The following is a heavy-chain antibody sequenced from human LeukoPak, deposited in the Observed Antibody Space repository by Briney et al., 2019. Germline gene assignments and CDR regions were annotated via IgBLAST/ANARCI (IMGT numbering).Heavy chain of an antibody. D-gene: IGHD1/OR15-1a*01. Sequence: GASVKVSCKTSVYTFTTYSIIWVRQAPGQGLEWVGWISPSNGHTNYAQKLQDRVTMTTYTSTSTVYMELRSLRSDDTAVYYCARVLGQYYFDYWGQGTLVTVSS. CDR1: VYTFTTYS. CDR3: ARVLGQYYFDY. V-gene: IGHV1-18*01. J-gene: IGHJ4*02. CDR2: ISPSNGHT.